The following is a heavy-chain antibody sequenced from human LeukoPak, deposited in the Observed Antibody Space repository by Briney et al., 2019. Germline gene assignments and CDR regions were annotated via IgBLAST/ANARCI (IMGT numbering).Heavy chain of an antibody. CDR1: GYTLTELS. Sequence: ASVKVSCKVSGYTLTELSMHWVRQAPGKGLEWMGGFDPEDGETIYAQKFQGRVTMTEDTSTDTAYMELSSLRSEDTAVYYCATGGPFLVPFGVVTSDWFDPWGQGTLVTVSS. J-gene: IGHJ5*02. CDR2: FDPEDGET. CDR3: ATGGPFLVPFGVVTSDWFDP. V-gene: IGHV1-24*01. D-gene: IGHD3-3*01.